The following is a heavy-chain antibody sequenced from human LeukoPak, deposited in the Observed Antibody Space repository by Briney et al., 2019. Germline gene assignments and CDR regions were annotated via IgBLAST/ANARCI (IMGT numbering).Heavy chain of an antibody. J-gene: IGHJ4*02. Sequence: GGSLRLSCAASGFTFSTYWMCWVRQAPGKGLVWVSLMNGDGTTTSYADSMKGRFTISRDNAKNTLYLEMNSLRAEDTAVYYCARGNRGSYDYWGQGTLVTVSS. CDR3: ARGNRGSYDY. V-gene: IGHV3-74*01. CDR2: MNGDGTTT. CDR1: GFTFSTYW. D-gene: IGHD3-16*01.